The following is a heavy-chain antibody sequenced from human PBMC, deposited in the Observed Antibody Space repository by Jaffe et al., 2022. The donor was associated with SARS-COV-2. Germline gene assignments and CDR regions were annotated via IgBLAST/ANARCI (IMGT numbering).Heavy chain of an antibody. J-gene: IGHJ6*02. D-gene: IGHD1-20*01. CDR2: MNPNSGNT. V-gene: IGHV1-8*01. CDR1: GYTFTSYD. Sequence: QVQLVQSGAEVKKPGASVKVSCKASGYTFTSYDINWVRQATGQGLEWMGWMNPNSGNTGYAQKFQGRVTMTRNTSISTAYMELSSLRSEDTAVYYCARVLYNWNPKGLDYYGMDVWGQGTTVTVSS. CDR3: ARVLYNWNPKGLDYYGMDV.